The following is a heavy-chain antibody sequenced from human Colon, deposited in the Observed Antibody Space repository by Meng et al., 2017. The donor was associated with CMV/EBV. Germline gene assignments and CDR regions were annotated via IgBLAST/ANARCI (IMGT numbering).Heavy chain of an antibody. Sequence: GESLKISWAASGFMFSDHAMSGVRQAPGKGQEWLAAITHNGGSTFYADSVQGRVVIARDNSEKTLYLDLNSLRAGDTATYYCARCRSNFCSHSTNGMDVWGPGTTVTVSS. J-gene: IGHJ6*02. CDR3: ARCRSNFCSHSTNGMDV. V-gene: IGHV3-23*01. CDR1: GFMFSDHA. D-gene: IGHD2/OR15-2a*01. CDR2: ITHNGGST.